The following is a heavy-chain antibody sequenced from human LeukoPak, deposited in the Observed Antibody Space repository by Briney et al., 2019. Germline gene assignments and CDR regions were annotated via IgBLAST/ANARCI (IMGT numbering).Heavy chain of an antibody. V-gene: IGHV4-39*07. CDR3: ARFGPTYFFDY. D-gene: IGHD3/OR15-3a*01. CDR2: IYYSGST. Sequence: PSETLSLTCTVSGGSISSSSYYWGWIRQPPGKGLEWIGSIYYSGSTYYNPSLKSRVTISVDTSKNQFSLKLSSVTAADTAVYYCARFGPTYFFDYWGQGTLVTVSS. J-gene: IGHJ4*02. CDR1: GGSISSSSYY.